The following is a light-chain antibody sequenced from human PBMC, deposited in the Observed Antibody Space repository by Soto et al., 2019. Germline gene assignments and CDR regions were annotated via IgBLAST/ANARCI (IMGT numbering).Light chain of an antibody. Sequence: DIQMTQSPSSLSASVGDRVTITCRASQDISSWLAWFQQKPGQAPKVLIYDASRLQSGVPSRFSGSRSGTDFTLTISNLQPEDFATYHCQQSDSFPYTFGQGTKLEI. CDR2: DAS. CDR3: QQSDSFPYT. V-gene: IGKV1D-12*01. CDR1: QDISSW. J-gene: IGKJ2*01.